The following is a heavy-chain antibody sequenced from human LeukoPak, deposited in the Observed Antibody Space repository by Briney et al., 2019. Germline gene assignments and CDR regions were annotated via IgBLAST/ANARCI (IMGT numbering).Heavy chain of an antibody. CDR2: ISSSSSYI. Sequence: GGSLRLSCAASGFTFSSYSMNWVRQAPGKGLEWVSSISSSSSYIYYADSVKGRFTISRDNAKNSLYLQMNSLRAEDTAVYYCARVVRRWMATIGGEFDYWGQGTLVTVSS. J-gene: IGHJ4*02. V-gene: IGHV3-21*01. CDR1: GFTFSSYS. D-gene: IGHD5-24*01. CDR3: ARVVRRWMATIGGEFDY.